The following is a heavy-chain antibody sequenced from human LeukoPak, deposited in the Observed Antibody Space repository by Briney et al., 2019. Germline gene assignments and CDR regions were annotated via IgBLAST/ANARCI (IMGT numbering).Heavy chain of an antibody. CDR3: ARGGETCSGGSCYNWFDP. CDR1: GFTFSSYG. J-gene: IGHJ5*02. V-gene: IGHV3-23*01. D-gene: IGHD2-15*01. CDR2: ISGSGGST. Sequence: GGSLRLSCAASGFTFSSYGMSWVRQAPGKGLEWVSAISGSGGSTYYADSVKGRFTISRDNSKNTLYLQMNSLRAEDTAVYYCARGGETCSGGSCYNWFDPWGQGTLVTVSS.